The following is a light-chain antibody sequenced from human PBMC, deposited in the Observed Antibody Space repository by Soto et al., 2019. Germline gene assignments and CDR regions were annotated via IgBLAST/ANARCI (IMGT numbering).Light chain of an antibody. V-gene: IGKV3-15*01. CDR3: QQHNNWPPWT. Sequence: EIVMTQSPATLSVSPGERATLSCRASQSVSSNLAWYQQKPGQAPRLLIYGASTRATGIPARFSGSGSGTEFPLTISSLRSEDFAVYYCQQHNNWPPWTFGQGTKVEIK. CDR2: GAS. J-gene: IGKJ1*01. CDR1: QSVSSN.